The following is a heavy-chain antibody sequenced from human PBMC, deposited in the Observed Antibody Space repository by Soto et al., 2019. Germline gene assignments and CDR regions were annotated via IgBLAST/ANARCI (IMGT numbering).Heavy chain of an antibody. CDR3: AYGGSCDY. CDR2: FRSGGDDDTT. Sequence: PGGSLRLSCAASGFTFSSYSMSWVRQAPGKGLEWVSGFRSGGDDDTTYYADSVKGRFTISRDNGKNSLYLQMNSLRAEDTAVYYCAYGGSCDYWGQGTQVTVSS. CDR1: GFTFSSYS. D-gene: IGHD1-26*01. V-gene: IGHV3-23*01. J-gene: IGHJ4*02.